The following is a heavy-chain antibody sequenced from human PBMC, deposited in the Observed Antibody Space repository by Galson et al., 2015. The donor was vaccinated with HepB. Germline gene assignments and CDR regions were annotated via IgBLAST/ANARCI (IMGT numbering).Heavy chain of an antibody. CDR3: ARDPTSDNLYQFDY. CDR1: GFTFSSYA. D-gene: IGHD1-14*01. J-gene: IGHJ4*02. V-gene: IGHV3-30-3*01. CDR2: ISYDGSNK. Sequence: LRLSCAASGFTFSSYAMHWVRQAPGKGLEWVAVISYDGSNKYYADSVKGRFTISRDNSKNTLYLQMNSLRAEDTAVYYCARDPTSDNLYQFDYWGQGTLVTVSS.